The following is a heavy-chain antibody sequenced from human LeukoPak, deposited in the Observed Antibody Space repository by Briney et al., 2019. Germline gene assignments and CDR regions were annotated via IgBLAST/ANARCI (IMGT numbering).Heavy chain of an antibody. CDR3: ARGQGQQPDLPDY. D-gene: IGHD6-13*01. J-gene: IGHJ4*02. CDR2: MNPNSGNT. Sequence: GASVEVSCKASGYTFTSYDINWVRQAAGQGLEWMGWMNPNSGNTGYAQKFQGRVTMTRNTSISTAYMELSSLRSEDTAVYYCARGQGQQPDLPDYWGQGTLVTVSS. CDR1: GYTFTSYD. V-gene: IGHV1-8*01.